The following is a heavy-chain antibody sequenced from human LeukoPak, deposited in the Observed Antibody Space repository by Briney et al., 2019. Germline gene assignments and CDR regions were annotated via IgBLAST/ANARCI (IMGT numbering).Heavy chain of an antibody. Sequence: PGGSLRLSCAASGFTFDDFTMHWVRQAPGKGLEWVSLITWDGEDIYYADSVKGRFTISRDNSKNSLFLQMNSLRTEDTAFYYCAKAGLHCFDSWGQGTLVSVSS. CDR2: ITWDGEDI. CDR1: GFTFDDFT. D-gene: IGHD3-16*01. CDR3: AKAGLHCFDS. V-gene: IGHV3-43*01. J-gene: IGHJ4*02.